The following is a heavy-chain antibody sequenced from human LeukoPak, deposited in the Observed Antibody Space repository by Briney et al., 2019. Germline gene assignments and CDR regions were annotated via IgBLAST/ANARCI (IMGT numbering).Heavy chain of an antibody. CDR3: AKVLTRSYSVRPYYFDY. V-gene: IGHV3-23*01. CDR2: IDGRSVDT. J-gene: IGHJ4*02. CDR1: GLTFSTYT. D-gene: IGHD1-26*01. Sequence: GRSLRLSCAASGLTFSTYTMTWVCQGPWNGLDCVSTIDGRSVDTYYADSVKGRFTISRDNSRNTVYLQMNSLRAEDTAVYYCAKVLTRSYSVRPYYFDYWGQGTLVTVSS.